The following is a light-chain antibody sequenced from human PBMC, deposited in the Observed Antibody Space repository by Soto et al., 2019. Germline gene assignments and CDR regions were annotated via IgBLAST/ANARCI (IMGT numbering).Light chain of an antibody. CDR3: NSYTSSYTLV. CDR1: SNDVGGYDY. Sequence: QSALTQPASVSGSPGQSITISCSGTSNDVGGYDYVSWYQQHPGRAPKLVMYEVSNRPSWVSNRFSGSKSGNTASLTISGLQPEDEADYYCNSYTSSYTLVFGGGTKLTVL. CDR2: EVS. V-gene: IGLV2-14*01. J-gene: IGLJ2*01.